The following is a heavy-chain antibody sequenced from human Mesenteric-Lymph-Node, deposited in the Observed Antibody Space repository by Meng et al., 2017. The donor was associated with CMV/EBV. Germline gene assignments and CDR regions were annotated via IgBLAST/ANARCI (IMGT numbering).Heavy chain of an antibody. J-gene: IGHJ6*02. CDR2: INSNSGGT. CDR3: ARDRFVGTSNYYYYFGMDV. CDR1: GYIFTGYY. V-gene: IGHV1-2*02. Sequence: SVNVSCKASGYIFTGYYMHWVRQAPGQGLEWMGWINSNSGGTNYAQKFQGRVTMTRDTSISTAYMELSRLRSDDRAVYYCARDRFVGTSNYYYYFGMDVWGQGTTVTVSS. D-gene: IGHD2-15*01.